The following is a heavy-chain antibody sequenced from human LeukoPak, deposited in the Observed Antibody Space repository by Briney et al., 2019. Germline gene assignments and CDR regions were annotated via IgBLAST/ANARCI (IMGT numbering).Heavy chain of an antibody. J-gene: IGHJ4*02. CDR2: ISDDGTT. V-gene: IGHV4-34*01. D-gene: IGHD3-22*01. CDR3: ASISDSSGYYYRSRNY. Sequence: SETLSLTCAVYGGSFSGYFWSWIRQSPGKGLEWIGEISDDGTTNYNPSLKSRVTISVDTSNNQLSLKLSSVTAADTAVYYCASISDSSGYYYRSRNYWGQGTLVTVSS. CDR1: GGSFSGYF.